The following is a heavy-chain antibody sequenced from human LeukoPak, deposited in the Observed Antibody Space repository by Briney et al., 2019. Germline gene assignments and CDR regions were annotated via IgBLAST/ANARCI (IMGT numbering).Heavy chain of an antibody. Sequence: SETLSLTCTVSGGSISSSSYYWGWIRQPPGKGLEWIGSIYYSGSTYYNPSLKSRVTISVDTSKNQFSLKLSSVTAADTAVYYCARAHGVTEGPWGQGTLVTVSS. CDR3: ARAHGVTEGP. J-gene: IGHJ5*02. V-gene: IGHV4-39*07. D-gene: IGHD3-16*02. CDR1: GGSISSSSYY. CDR2: IYYSGST.